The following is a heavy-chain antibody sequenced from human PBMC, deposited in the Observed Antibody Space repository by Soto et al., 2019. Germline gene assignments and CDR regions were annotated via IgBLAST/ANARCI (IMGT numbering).Heavy chain of an antibody. CDR3: VRESEPMRTIVTLAY. J-gene: IGHJ4*02. Sequence: QVQMVQSANEVKRPGASVKVFCKASGYTFTTYGISWVRQAPGQGLEWMGWISAYYGDTKYAPEVQGRVTLTRDISTNTAYMELRNLRSDDTAMYFCVRESEPMRTIVTLAYWGQGTLVSVSS. CDR1: GYTFTTYG. D-gene: IGHD2-15*01. V-gene: IGHV1-18*01. CDR2: ISAYYGDT.